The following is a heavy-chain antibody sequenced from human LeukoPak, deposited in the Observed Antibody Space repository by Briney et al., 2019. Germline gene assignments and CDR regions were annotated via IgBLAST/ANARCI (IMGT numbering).Heavy chain of an antibody. Sequence: ASVKVSFKASGYTFTSFLISWVRQAPGQRLEWMGWISAYNGNTNYAQKLQGRVTMTTDTSTSTAYMELRSLRPDDTSVYYCARGEAGIHQWGQGTLVTVSS. CDR1: GYTFTSFL. CDR3: ARGEAGIHQ. J-gene: IGHJ1*01. V-gene: IGHV1-18*01. CDR2: ISAYNGNT.